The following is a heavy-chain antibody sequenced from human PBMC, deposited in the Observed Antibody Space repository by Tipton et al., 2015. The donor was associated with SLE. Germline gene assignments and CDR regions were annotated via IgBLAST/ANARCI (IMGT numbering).Heavy chain of an antibody. CDR3: ARGRSSSP. J-gene: IGHJ5*02. CDR1: GGSFSGYY. D-gene: IGHD6-6*01. V-gene: IGHV4-34*01. Sequence: LRLSCAVYGGSFSGYYWSWIRQPPGKGLEWIGEINHSGSTNYNPSLKSRVTISVDTSKNQFSLKLSSVTAADTAVYYCARGRSSSPWGQGTLVTVSS. CDR2: INHSGST.